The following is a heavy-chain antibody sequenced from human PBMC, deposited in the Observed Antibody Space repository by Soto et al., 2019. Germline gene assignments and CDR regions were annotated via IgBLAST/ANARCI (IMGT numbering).Heavy chain of an antibody. Sequence: QVQLQQWGAGLLKPSETLSLICAVYGGSFSGYRWSWIRQPPGKGLEWIGEVNHSGSSNYNPSLKSRVTISVDTSKNQFSLKLSSVTAADTAVYYCARGMAVPGHHFDSWGQGTLVTVSS. J-gene: IGHJ4*02. CDR2: VNHSGSS. V-gene: IGHV4-34*01. CDR1: GGSFSGYR. CDR3: ARGMAVPGHHFDS. D-gene: IGHD6-19*01.